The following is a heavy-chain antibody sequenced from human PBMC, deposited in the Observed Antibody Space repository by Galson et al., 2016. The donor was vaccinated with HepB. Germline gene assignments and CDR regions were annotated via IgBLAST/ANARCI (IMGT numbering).Heavy chain of an antibody. CDR1: GFTFRNVW. J-gene: IGHJ6*04. CDR3: TTDSDPRSSYYYYYYTMDV. V-gene: IGHV3-15*01. D-gene: IGHD6-19*01. Sequence: SLRLSCAVSGFTFRNVWMSWVRQAPGKGLECVGRVKSKTDGGTIDYAAPVKGRFTISRDDSKNTLYLQMNSLKSEDTAIYYCTTDSDPRSSYYYYYYTMDVWGKGTTVTVPS. CDR2: VKSKTDGGTI.